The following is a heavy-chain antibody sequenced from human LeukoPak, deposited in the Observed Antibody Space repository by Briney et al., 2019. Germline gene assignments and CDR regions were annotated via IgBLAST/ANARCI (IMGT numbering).Heavy chain of an antibody. J-gene: IGHJ3*02. D-gene: IGHD6-13*01. Sequence: GGSLRLSCAASGFTFSSYWMSWVRQAPGKGLEWVANINQDGGEKYYVDSVKGRFTISRDNAKNSLYLQMNSLRAEDTAVYYCARDESIAAAPGYAFDIWGQGTMVTVSS. CDR2: INQDGGEK. CDR1: GFTFSSYW. CDR3: ARDESIAAAPGYAFDI. V-gene: IGHV3-7*01.